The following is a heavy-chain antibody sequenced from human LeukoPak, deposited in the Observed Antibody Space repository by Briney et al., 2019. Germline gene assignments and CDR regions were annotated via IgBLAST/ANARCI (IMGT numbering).Heavy chain of an antibody. D-gene: IGHD3-3*01. CDR1: AFTFNTYA. V-gene: IGHV3-23*01. CDR2: ISGRGDTT. CDR3: AKDHYWSIDY. J-gene: IGHJ4*02. Sequence: GGSLRLSCAASAFTFNTYAMSWVRQAPGKGLEWVSAISGRGDTTYYADSVKGRFTISRDIAKNTLYLQMNSLRAEDTGVYYCAKDHYWSIDYWGRGTLVTVSS.